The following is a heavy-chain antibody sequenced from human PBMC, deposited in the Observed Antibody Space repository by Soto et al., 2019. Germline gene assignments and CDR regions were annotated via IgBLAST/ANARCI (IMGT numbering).Heavy chain of an antibody. D-gene: IGHD6-13*01. J-gene: IGHJ4*02. CDR2: MKPSTGDS. CDR1: GYTFSIND. CDR3: ARGGPAAGFDL. Sequence: QEQLVQSGAEVKKPGASVRVSCAASGYTFSINDIDWVRQASGQGLEWMGWMKPSTGDSGYAQDFQGRITLTRDTATGTAYMELSSLRPEDTAVYYCARGGPAAGFDLWGQGTLVTVSS. V-gene: IGHV1-8*01.